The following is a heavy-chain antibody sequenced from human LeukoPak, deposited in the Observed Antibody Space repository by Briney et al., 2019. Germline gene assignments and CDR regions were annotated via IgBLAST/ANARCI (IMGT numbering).Heavy chain of an antibody. V-gene: IGHV3-74*01. CDR3: ARDRITMVRGANYYYMDV. CDR2: INSDGSST. D-gene: IGHD3-10*01. J-gene: IGHJ6*03. Sequence: GGSLRLSCAASGFTFSSYWMHWVRQAPGKGLVWVSRINSDGSSTSYADSVKGRFTISRDNAKNTLYLQMNSLRAEDTAVYYCARDRITMVRGANYYYMDVWGKGTTVTVSS. CDR1: GFTFSSYW.